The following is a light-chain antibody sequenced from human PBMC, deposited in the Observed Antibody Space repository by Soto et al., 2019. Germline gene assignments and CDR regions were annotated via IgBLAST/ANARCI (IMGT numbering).Light chain of an antibody. CDR1: KSNIGEGYD. CDR3: KSYDNGLGALYV. J-gene: IGLJ1*01. Sequence: QSVLTQPPSVSGAPGQRVTISCTGTKSNIGEGYDVHWYQQIPGTAPKVLIYGNSNRPSGVPDRFSGSKSGTSASLAITGLQAEDEADYRCKSYDNGLGALYVFGTGTKVTVL. CDR2: GNS. V-gene: IGLV1-40*01.